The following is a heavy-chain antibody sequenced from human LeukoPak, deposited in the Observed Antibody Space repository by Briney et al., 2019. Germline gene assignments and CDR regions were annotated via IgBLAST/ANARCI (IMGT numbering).Heavy chain of an antibody. CDR2: IYYSGST. D-gene: IGHD2-15*01. V-gene: IGHV4-39*01. CDR3: ARREVVAVNNWFDP. CDR1: GGAISSSSYY. Sequence: SETLSLTCTVSGGAISSSSYYWGWIRQPPGKGLEWIGSIYYSGSTYYNPSLKGRVTISRDTSKNQFSLKLSSVTPADTAENYCARREVVAVNNWFDPWGQGTLVTVSS. J-gene: IGHJ5*02.